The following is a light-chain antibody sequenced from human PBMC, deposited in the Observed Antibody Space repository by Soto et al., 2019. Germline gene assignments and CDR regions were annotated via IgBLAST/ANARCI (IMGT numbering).Light chain of an antibody. V-gene: IGKV3-11*01. CDR1: QSVSSY. CDR3: QQRSKLYT. Sequence: EIVLTQSPATLSLSPGERATLSCRASQSVSSYLAWYQQKPGQAPRLLIYDASNRATGIPARFSGSGSGTDFTLTISSLEPEDFAVYYCQQRSKLYTFGQGTKLEIK. J-gene: IGKJ2*01. CDR2: DAS.